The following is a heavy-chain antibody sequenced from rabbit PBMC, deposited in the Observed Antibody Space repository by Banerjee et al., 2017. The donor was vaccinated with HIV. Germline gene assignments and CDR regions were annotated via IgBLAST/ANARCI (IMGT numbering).Heavy chain of an antibody. CDR3: ARGLVAGVLNS. Sequence: QLKETGGGLVQPGGSLTLSCKASGFTISSYFMSWVRQTPGKGLEWIGFIYAGKGSTDYANWVNGRFTISLDNAQNTVFLQMTSLTAADTATYFCARGLVAGVLNSWGPGTLVTV. CDR2: IYAGKGST. D-gene: IGHD4-1*01. CDR1: GFTISSYF. V-gene: IGHV1S7*01. J-gene: IGHJ4*01.